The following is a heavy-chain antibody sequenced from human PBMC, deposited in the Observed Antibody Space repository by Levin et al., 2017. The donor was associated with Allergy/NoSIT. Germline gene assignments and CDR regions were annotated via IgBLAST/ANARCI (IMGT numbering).Heavy chain of an antibody. V-gene: IGHV3-74*01. CDR2: INSDGRST. CDR3: ARGMGAAASNWFDP. D-gene: IGHD6-13*01. J-gene: IGHJ5*02. Sequence: GGSLRLSCAASGFTFSSYWMHWVRQAPGKGLVWVSRINSDGRSTNYVDFVKGRFTISRDNAKNTLYLQMDSLRAEDTAVYYCARGMGAAASNWFDPWGQGTLVTVSS. CDR1: GFTFSSYW.